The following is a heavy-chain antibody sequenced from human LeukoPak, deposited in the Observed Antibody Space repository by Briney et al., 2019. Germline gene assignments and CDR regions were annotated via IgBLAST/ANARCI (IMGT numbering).Heavy chain of an antibody. Sequence: GGSLRLSCAASGFTFSSYSMNWVRQAPGKGLEWVSSISSSSSYIYYADSVKGRLTISRDNAKNSLYLQMNSLRAEDTAVYYCARDMPGYSSSWYSGGGWFDPWGQGTLVTVSS. J-gene: IGHJ5*02. CDR2: ISSSSSYI. CDR3: ARDMPGYSSSWYSGGGWFDP. V-gene: IGHV3-21*01. D-gene: IGHD6-13*01. CDR1: GFTFSSYS.